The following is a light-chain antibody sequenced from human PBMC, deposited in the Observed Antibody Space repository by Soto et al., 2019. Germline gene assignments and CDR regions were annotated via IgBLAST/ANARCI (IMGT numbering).Light chain of an antibody. V-gene: IGKV3-15*01. CDR1: QSVSSN. CDR2: GAS. J-gene: IGKJ1*01. Sequence: EIVMTQSPATLSVSPGERATLSCRASQSVSSNLAWYQQKPGQAPRLLIYGASTRATGIPARFSGSGSVTEFTLTISSLQSEDFAAYYCQHYNNWPRTFGQGNKVEIK. CDR3: QHYNNWPRT.